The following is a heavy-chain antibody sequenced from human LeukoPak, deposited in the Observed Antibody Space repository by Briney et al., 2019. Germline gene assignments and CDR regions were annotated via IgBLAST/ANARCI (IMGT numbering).Heavy chain of an antibody. J-gene: IGHJ4*02. Sequence: GGSLRLSCAASGFTFTLYAMTWVRRAPGKGLEWVSSVSGSGDGPYYADSVKGRFTISRDNPKNTLYLQMNSLRAEDTAMYYCAKDRIAGTTVTTFDNWGQGTLVTVSS. CDR3: AKDRIAGTTVTTFDN. V-gene: IGHV3-23*01. CDR1: GFTFTLYA. D-gene: IGHD4-17*01. CDR2: VSGSGDGP.